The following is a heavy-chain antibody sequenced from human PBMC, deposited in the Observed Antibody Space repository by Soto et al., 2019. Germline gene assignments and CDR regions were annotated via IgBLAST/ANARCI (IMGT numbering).Heavy chain of an antibody. D-gene: IGHD3-16*02. CDR3: ERRGYDYVWGSYRPGWFDP. V-gene: IGHV5-10-1*01. J-gene: IGHJ5*02. CDR2: IDPSDSQT. Sequence: GESLKISCKGSGYSFAGYWITWVRQKPGKGLEWMGRIDPSDSQTYYSPSFRGHVTISVTKSITTAFLQWSSLRASDTAMYYCERRGYDYVWGSYRPGWFDPWGQGTLVTGSS. CDR1: GYSFAGYW.